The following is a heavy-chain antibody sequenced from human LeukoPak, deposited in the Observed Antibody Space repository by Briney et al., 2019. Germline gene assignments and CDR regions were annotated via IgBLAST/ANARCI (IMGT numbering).Heavy chain of an antibody. Sequence: PSETLSLTCSVSGGSITSGGYYWSWIRQSPGKGLEWIGYIDHSGSTYYNPSLKSRVTISVDRPKNQFSLNVTSVTAADTAVFYCARAGTVYSSSGGMIDYWGQGTLVTVSS. CDR3: ARAGTVYSSSGGMIDY. J-gene: IGHJ4*02. CDR1: GGSITSGGYY. D-gene: IGHD2-15*01. V-gene: IGHV4-30-2*06. CDR2: IDHSGST.